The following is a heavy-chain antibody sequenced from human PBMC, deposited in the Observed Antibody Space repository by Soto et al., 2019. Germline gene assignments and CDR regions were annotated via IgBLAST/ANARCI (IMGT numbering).Heavy chain of an antibody. V-gene: IGHV3-73*01. D-gene: IGHD1-7*01. Sequence: GGSLRLSCAASGSTFGGSPVHWVRQASGKGLEWVGRIRSKADSYATGYGASVKGRFTVSRDDSKNTAYLQMNSLKIEDTAVYYCARQRAGTGTLDYWGQGTQVTVSS. CDR1: GSTFGGSP. J-gene: IGHJ4*02. CDR3: ARQRAGTGTLDY. CDR2: IRSKADSYAT.